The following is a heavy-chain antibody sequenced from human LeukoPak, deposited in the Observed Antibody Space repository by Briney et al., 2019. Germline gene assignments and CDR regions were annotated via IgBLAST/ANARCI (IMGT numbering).Heavy chain of an antibody. D-gene: IGHD3-3*01. CDR1: GFTFSSYS. CDR3: ARALYYDFWSGYRGYYYYYMDV. CDR2: ISSSSSTI. J-gene: IGHJ6*03. V-gene: IGHV3-48*01. Sequence: GGSLRLSCAASGFTFSSYSMNWVRQAPGKGLEWVSYISSSSSTIYYADSVKGRFTISRDNAKNSLYLQMNSLRAEDTAVYYCARALYYDFWSGYRGYYYYYMDVWGKGTTVTVSS.